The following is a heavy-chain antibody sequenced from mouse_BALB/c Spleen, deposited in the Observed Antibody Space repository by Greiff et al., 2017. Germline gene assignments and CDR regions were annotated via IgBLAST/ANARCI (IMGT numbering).Heavy chain of an antibody. CDR3: ARAYGKGAMDY. CDR2: IWAGGST. D-gene: IGHD2-1*01. J-gene: IGHJ4*01. CDR1: GFSLTSYG. Sequence: VKLVESGPGLVAPSQSLSITCTVSGFSLTSYGVHWVRQPPGKGLEWLGVIWAGGSTNYNSALMSRLSISKDNSKSQVFLKMNSLQTDDTAMYYCARAYGKGAMDYWGQGTSVTVSS. V-gene: IGHV2-9*02.